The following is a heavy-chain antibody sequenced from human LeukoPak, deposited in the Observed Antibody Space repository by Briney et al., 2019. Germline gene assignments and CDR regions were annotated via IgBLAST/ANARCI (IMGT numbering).Heavy chain of an antibody. D-gene: IGHD6-19*01. CDR3: ASLAVAGDYFGY. CDR2: ISSSGSTI. CDR1: GFTFSSYA. V-gene: IGHV3-48*03. Sequence: GGSLRLSCAASGFTFSSYAMSWVRQAPGKGLEWVSYISSSGSTIYYADSVKGRFTISRDNAKNSLYLQMNSLRAEDTAVYYCASLAVAGDYFGYWGQGTLVTVSS. J-gene: IGHJ4*02.